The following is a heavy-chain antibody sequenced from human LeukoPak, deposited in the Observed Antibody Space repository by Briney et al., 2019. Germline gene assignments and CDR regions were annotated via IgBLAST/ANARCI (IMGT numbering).Heavy chain of an antibody. V-gene: IGHV4-59*01. D-gene: IGHD5-12*01. CDR2: FYNSGST. CDR1: GGSISRYH. CDR3: ARELRTGCDSAFDI. Sequence: PSETLPLTCTVSGGSISRYHWSWIRQPPDKGLEWIGYFYNSGSTNYNPSLKSRVTISVDTSKNQFFLELSSVTAADTAVYYCARELRTGCDSAFDIWGQGTMVTVSS. J-gene: IGHJ3*02.